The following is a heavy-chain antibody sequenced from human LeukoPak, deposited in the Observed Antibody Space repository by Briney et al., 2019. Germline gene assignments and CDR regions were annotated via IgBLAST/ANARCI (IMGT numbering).Heavy chain of an antibody. D-gene: IGHD3/OR15-3a*01. CDR2: IKQDGSEK. CDR1: GFTFSSYW. CDR3: ASATDVWELDHFDY. V-gene: IGHV3-7*01. J-gene: IGHJ4*02. Sequence: PGGSLRLSCAASGFTFSSYWMSWVRQAPGKGLEWVANIKQDGSEKYYVDSVKGRFTISRDNAKNSLYLQMNSLRAEDTAVYYCASATDVWELDHFDYWGQGTLVTVSS.